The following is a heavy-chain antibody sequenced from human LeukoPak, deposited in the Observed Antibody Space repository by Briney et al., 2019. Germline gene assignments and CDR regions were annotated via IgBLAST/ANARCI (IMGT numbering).Heavy chain of an antibody. CDR2: MNPNNGNT. CDR3: VRDGEGVAISVNYWFDP. Sequence: ASVKVSCKASGFTFTSYDINWVRQASGQGLEWMGWMNPNNGNTGYAQKFQGRVTMARDTSISTAYMELRGLRSEDTAVYYCVRDGEGVAISVNYWFDPWGQGTLVTVSS. V-gene: IGHV1-8*01. D-gene: IGHD3-10*01. CDR1: GFTFTSYD. J-gene: IGHJ5*02.